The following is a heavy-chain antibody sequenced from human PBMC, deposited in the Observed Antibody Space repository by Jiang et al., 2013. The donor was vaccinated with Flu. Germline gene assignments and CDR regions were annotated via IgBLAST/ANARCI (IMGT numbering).Heavy chain of an antibody. Sequence: FSSYAISWVRTGSWDKGLEWMGGIIPXFGTANYAQKFQGRVTITADESTSTAYMELSSLRSEDTAVYYCATPEGVGATQGFSDYWGQGTLVTVSS. V-gene: IGHV1-69*01. J-gene: IGHJ4*02. CDR1: FSSYA. D-gene: IGHD1-26*01. CDR2: IIPXFGTA. CDR3: ATPEGVGATQGFSDY.